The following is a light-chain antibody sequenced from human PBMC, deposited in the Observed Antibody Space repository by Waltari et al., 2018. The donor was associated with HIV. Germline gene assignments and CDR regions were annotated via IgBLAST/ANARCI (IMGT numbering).Light chain of an antibody. V-gene: IGLV1-47*01. CDR1: SSNIGSNY. CDR2: RNN. CDR3: AAWDDSLSGWV. Sequence: QSVLTQPPSASGTPGQRVTISCSGSSSNIGSNYVYWYQQLPGTTPKPLIFRNNQRPSGVPDRFSGSQSGTSASLAISGLRSEDEADYYCAAWDDSLSGWVFGGGTKLTVL. J-gene: IGLJ3*02.